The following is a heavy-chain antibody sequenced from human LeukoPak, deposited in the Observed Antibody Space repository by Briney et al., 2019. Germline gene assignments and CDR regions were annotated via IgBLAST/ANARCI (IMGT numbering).Heavy chain of an antibody. CDR2: ISAYNGNT. CDR3: ARVHDILTDYYYYYGMDV. Sequence: ASAKVSCKASGYTFTSYGISWVRQAPGQGLEWMGWISAYNGNTNYAQKLQGRVTMTTDTSTSTAYMELRSLRSDDTAVYYCARVHDILTDYYYYYGMDVWGQGTTVTVSS. CDR1: GYTFTSYG. J-gene: IGHJ6*02. D-gene: IGHD3-9*01. V-gene: IGHV1-18*01.